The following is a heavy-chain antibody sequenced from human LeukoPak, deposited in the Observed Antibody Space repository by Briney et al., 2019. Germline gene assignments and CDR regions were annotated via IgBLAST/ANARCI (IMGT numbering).Heavy chain of an antibody. CDR1: VYTYTDNY. Sequence: SVKVLCKASVYTYTDNYIHWARQAPGQALEWMVRINPKTGRTNYAQKFQGRVTMTTDTSISTAYMDLSSLRSDDTAVYICARDGPGYCSPTSCSDNWFDPWGQGALVTVSS. J-gene: IGHJ5*02. V-gene: IGHV1-2*06. CDR2: INPKTGRT. D-gene: IGHD2-2*01. CDR3: ARDGPGYCSPTSCSDNWFDP.